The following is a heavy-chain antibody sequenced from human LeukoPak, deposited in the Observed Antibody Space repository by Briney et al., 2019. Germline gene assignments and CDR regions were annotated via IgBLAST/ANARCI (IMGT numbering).Heavy chain of an antibody. CDR3: ATSLGSYSSSWNDY. J-gene: IGHJ4*02. D-gene: IGHD6-13*01. CDR2: FDPEDGET. CDR1: GYTLTELS. Sequence: GASVKVSCKVSGYTLTELSMHWVRQAPGKGLEWMGGFDPEDGETIYAQKFQGRVTMTEDTSTDTAYMELSSLRSEDTAVYYCATSLGSYSSSWNDYWGQGTLVTVSS. V-gene: IGHV1-24*01.